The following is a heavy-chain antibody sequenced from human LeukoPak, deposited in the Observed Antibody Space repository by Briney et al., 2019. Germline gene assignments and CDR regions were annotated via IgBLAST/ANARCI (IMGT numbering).Heavy chain of an antibody. CDR2: ISGSGGST. J-gene: IGHJ4*02. Sequence: GGSLRLSCAASGFTFSSYGMSWVRQAPGKGLEWVSAISGSGGSTYYADSVKGRFTISRDNSKNTLYLQMNSLRAEDTAVYYCAKDDYYDSSGYYADYWGQGTLVTVSS. D-gene: IGHD3-22*01. V-gene: IGHV3-23*01. CDR3: AKDDYYDSSGYYADY. CDR1: GFTFSSYG.